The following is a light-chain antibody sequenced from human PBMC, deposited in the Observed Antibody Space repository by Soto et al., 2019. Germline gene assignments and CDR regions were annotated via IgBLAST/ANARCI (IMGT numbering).Light chain of an antibody. CDR3: NSYAGSNNWV. J-gene: IGLJ3*02. CDR1: SSDVGGYNY. Sequence: QSALTQPPSASGSPGQSVTISCTGTSSDVGGYNYVSWYQQHPGKAPKLMIYEVSKRPSGVPDRCSGSKSGNTASLTVSGLHAEDEADYYCNSYAGSNNWVFGEGTKLTVL. V-gene: IGLV2-8*01. CDR2: EVS.